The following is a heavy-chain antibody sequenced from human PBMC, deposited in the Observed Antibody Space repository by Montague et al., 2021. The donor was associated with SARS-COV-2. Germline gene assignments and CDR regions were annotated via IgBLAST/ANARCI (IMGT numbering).Heavy chain of an antibody. J-gene: IGHJ6*02. V-gene: IGHV3-33*05. Sequence: SLRLSCEASGFTFSSYGMHCVRQAPGKGLEWVAVISYEGSNKYYADSVKGRFTISRDNSKSTLYLQMNSLRAEDTAVYYCARDLTYYDILTGYFAESPHHYYYYGMDVWGQGTTVTVSS. CDR1: GFTFSSYG. D-gene: IGHD3-9*01. CDR2: ISYEGSNK. CDR3: ARDLTYYDILTGYFAESPHHYYYYGMDV.